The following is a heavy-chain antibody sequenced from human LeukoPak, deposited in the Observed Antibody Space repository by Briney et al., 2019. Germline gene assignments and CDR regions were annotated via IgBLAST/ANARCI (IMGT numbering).Heavy chain of an antibody. D-gene: IGHD6-6*01. CDR2: MNPNSGNT. CDR1: GCTFTSYD. Sequence: ASVKVSCKASGCTFTSYDINWVRQATGQGLEWMGWMNPNSGNTGYAQKFQGRVTITRNTSISTAYMELSSLRSEDTAVYYCARQYSSYYYYYYMDVWGKGTTVTVSS. CDR3: ARQYSSYYYYYYMDV. J-gene: IGHJ6*03. V-gene: IGHV1-8*03.